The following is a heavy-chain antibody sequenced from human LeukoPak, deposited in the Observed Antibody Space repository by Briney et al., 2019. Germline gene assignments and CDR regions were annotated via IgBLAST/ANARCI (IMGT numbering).Heavy chain of an antibody. V-gene: IGHV3-21*01. CDR1: RFTFSSYS. J-gene: IGHJ3*02. CDR3: AGGFLGITLLLGAFDI. Sequence: PGGSLRLSXAASRFTFSSYSMNWVRQAPGKGLEWVSSITTSSSYIYYADSVKGRFTISRDNAKNSLYLQMNSLRAEDTAVYYCAGGFLGITLLLGAFDIWGQGTMVTVSS. D-gene: IGHD3-10*01. CDR2: ITTSSSYI.